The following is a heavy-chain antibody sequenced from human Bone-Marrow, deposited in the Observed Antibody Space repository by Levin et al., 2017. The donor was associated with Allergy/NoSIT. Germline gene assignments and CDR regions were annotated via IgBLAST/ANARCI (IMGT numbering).Heavy chain of an antibody. D-gene: IGHD5-12*01. J-gene: IGHJ4*02. CDR3: AKDLGNGYDTSDS. V-gene: IGHV4-4*07. CDR1: GDSITTYY. CDR2: IYTSGTT. Sequence: PSETLSLTCSVSGDSITTYYWSWIRQPAGKGLEWIGRIYTSGTTEYNSSFRSRATLSIDTSKSQFSLRLTSLTAADTAVYYWAKDLGNGYDTSDSWGQGSLVTVSS.